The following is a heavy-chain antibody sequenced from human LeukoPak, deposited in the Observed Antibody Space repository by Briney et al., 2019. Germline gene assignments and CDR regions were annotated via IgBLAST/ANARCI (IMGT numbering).Heavy chain of an antibody. D-gene: IGHD5-18*01. CDR3: ARDTWGYSYGFDAFDI. CDR2: IYTSGST. Sequence: SETLSLTCTVSGGSISSYYWSWIRQPAGKGLEWIGRIYTSGSTNYNPSLKSRVTMSVDASKNQFSLKLSSVTAADTAVYYCARDTWGYSYGFDAFDIWGQGTMVTVSS. V-gene: IGHV4-4*07. J-gene: IGHJ3*02. CDR1: GGSISSYY.